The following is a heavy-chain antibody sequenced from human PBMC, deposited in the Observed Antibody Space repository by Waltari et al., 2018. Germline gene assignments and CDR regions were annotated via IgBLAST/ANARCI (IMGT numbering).Heavy chain of an antibody. V-gene: IGHV3-11*04. J-gene: IGHJ5*02. Sequence: QAQLVESGGGLVRPGGSLRLSCTASGFPFSAFYMSWIRQAPGKGREWISYISSSGDTIYYADSVKGRFTGSRDNADNSLFLQMNSLRVNDTAVYYCARGSVADPWGQGTLVTVSS. D-gene: IGHD6-19*01. CDR2: ISSSGDTI. CDR3: ARGSVADP. CDR1: GFPFSAFY.